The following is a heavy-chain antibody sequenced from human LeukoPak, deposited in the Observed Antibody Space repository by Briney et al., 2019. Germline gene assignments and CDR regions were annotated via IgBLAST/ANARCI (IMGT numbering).Heavy chain of an antibody. D-gene: IGHD5-24*01. Sequence: SETLSLTCTVSGGSISSNYWSWIRQPPGKGLEWIGYIYYSGSTNYNSSLKSRRTISVDTSKNQFSLKLSSVTAADTAVYYCERGGGWLDFDFWGTGTLVTVST. V-gene: IGHV4-59*01. CDR2: IYYSGST. CDR1: GGSISSNY. CDR3: ERGGGWLDFDF. J-gene: IGHJ4*02.